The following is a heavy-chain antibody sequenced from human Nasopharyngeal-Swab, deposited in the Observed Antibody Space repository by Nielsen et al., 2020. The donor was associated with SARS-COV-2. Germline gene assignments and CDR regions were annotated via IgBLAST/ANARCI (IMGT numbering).Heavy chain of an antibody. CDR3: ARPAMIAPMGAFDI. D-gene: IGHD3-22*01. Sequence: GGSLRLSCKGSGYSFTSYWIGWVRQMPGKGLEWMGIIYPGDSDTRNSPSFQGQVTISADKSISTAYLQWSSLKASDTAMYYCARPAMIAPMGAFDIWGQGTMVTVSS. V-gene: IGHV5-51*01. J-gene: IGHJ3*02. CDR1: GYSFTSYW. CDR2: IYPGDSDT.